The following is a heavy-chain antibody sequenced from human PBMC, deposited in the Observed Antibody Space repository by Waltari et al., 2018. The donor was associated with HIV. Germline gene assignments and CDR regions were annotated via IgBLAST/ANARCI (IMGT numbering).Heavy chain of an antibody. V-gene: IGHV4-59*01. Sequence: QVQLQESGPGLVKPSETLSLTCTVSGGSISRYYWSWIRQPPGKGLEWIGYIYYSGSTNYNPSLKSRVTISVDTSKNQFSLKLSSVTAADTAVYYCAREKGVEMATILTWYFDLWGRGTLVTVSS. J-gene: IGHJ2*01. CDR1: GGSISRYY. D-gene: IGHD5-12*01. CDR3: AREKGVEMATILTWYFDL. CDR2: IYYSGST.